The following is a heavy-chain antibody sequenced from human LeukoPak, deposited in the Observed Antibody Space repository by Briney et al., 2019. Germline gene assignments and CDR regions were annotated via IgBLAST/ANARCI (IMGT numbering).Heavy chain of an antibody. Sequence: PSETLSLTCTVSGGSISSGGYYWSWIRQPPGKGLEWIGYIYHSGSTYYNPSLKSRVTISVDRSKNQFSLKLSSVTAADTAVYYCARDRYGDYPDAFDIWGQGTMVTVSS. V-gene: IGHV4-30-2*01. CDR2: IYHSGST. J-gene: IGHJ3*02. CDR1: GGSISSGGYY. CDR3: ARDRYGDYPDAFDI. D-gene: IGHD4-17*01.